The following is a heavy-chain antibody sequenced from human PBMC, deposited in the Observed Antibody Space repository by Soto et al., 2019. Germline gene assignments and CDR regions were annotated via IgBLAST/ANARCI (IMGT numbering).Heavy chain of an antibody. CDR1: GFTFSSYG. Sequence: PGGSLRLACAASGFTFSSYGMHWVRQAPGKGLEWVAVISYDGSNKYYADSVKGRFTISRDNSKNTLYLQMNSLRAEDTAVYYCAKEGYSSERSDNYYYYGMDVWGQGTTVTVS. CDR2: ISYDGSNK. V-gene: IGHV3-30*18. CDR3: AKEGYSSERSDNYYYYGMDV. J-gene: IGHJ6*02. D-gene: IGHD5-18*01.